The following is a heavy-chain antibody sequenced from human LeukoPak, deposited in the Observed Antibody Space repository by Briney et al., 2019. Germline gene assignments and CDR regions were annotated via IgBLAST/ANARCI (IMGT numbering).Heavy chain of an antibody. CDR1: GGSISSSSYY. CDR2: IYYSGST. J-gene: IGHJ4*02. D-gene: IGHD5-18*01. CDR3: ARHRVGATAMVPYFDY. V-gene: IGHV4-39*01. Sequence: SETLSLTCTVSGGSISSSSYYWGWIRQPPGKGLEWIGSIYYSGSTYYNPSLKSRVTISVDTSKNQFSLKLSSVTAADTAAYYCARHRVGATAMVPYFDYWGQGTLVTVSS.